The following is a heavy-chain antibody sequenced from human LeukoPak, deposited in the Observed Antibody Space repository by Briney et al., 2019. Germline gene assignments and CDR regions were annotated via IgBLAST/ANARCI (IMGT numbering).Heavy chain of an antibody. CDR2: IYYSGST. Sequence: PSETLSLTCTVSVGSIGSYYWSWIRHPPWKGLEWVGYIYYSGSTNYNPSLKSRVTISVDTSKNQFSLKLSSVTAADTAVYYCARDSARLLASWYFDLWGRGTLVTVSS. D-gene: IGHD3-3*02. J-gene: IGHJ2*01. CDR3: ARDSARLLASWYFDL. CDR1: VGSIGSYY. V-gene: IGHV4-59*01.